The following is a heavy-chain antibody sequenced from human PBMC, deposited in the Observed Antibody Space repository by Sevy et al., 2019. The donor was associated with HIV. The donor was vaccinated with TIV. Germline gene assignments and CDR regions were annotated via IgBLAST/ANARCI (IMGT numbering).Heavy chain of an antibody. CDR3: ARGFMGADYYYGMDV. Sequence: GGSLRLSCAASRLTFSSSSVNWVRQDPGKGLEWVSYISSSSTTIYYADSVKGRFTISRDNAKNSLYLQMNSLRDEDTAVYYCARGFMGADYYYGMDVWGQGTTVTVSS. D-gene: IGHD3-3*01. CDR1: RLTFSSSS. V-gene: IGHV3-48*02. CDR2: ISSSSTTI. J-gene: IGHJ6*02.